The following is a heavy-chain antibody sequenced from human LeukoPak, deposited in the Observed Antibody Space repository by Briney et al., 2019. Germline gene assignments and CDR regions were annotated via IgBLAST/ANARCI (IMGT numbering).Heavy chain of an antibody. Sequence: GGSLRLSCAASGFTFSSYGIHWVRQAPGKGLEWVAVVSYDGGNKFYADSVKGRFTISRDNSQNTVYLQMNSLRAEDTAVYYCAKRAGPYGMDVWGQGTTVTVS. CDR2: VSYDGGNK. CDR3: AKRAGPYGMDV. D-gene: IGHD4/OR15-4a*01. CDR1: GFTFSSYG. J-gene: IGHJ6*02. V-gene: IGHV3-30*18.